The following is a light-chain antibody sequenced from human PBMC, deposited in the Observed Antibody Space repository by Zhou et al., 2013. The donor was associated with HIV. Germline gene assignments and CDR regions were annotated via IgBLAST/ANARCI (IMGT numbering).Light chain of an antibody. V-gene: IGKV1-8*01. Sequence: AIRMTQSPPSLSASTGDRVTITCRASQGIGSSLAWYQQKPGKAPNLLIYEASTLQSGVPSRFSGSGSGTDFTLSINCLQSEDFAIYYCQQYFGYPTFGLGTKVEIK. CDR1: QGIGSS. CDR2: EAS. J-gene: IGKJ1*01. CDR3: QQYFGYPT.